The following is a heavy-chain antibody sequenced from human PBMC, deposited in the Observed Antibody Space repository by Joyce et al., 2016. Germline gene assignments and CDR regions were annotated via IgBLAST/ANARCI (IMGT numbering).Heavy chain of an antibody. D-gene: IGHD1-20*01. CDR3: ARREYNWNGYNWFDP. CDR1: GYSFTSYW. V-gene: IGHV5-10-1*01. J-gene: IGHJ5*02. Sequence: EVQLVQSGAEVKKPGESLRISCKGSGYSFTSYWISWVRQMPGKGLGWMGRIDPSDSSTNYSPSFQGNVTISADKSISTAYLQWSSLKASDTAMYYCARREYNWNGYNWFDPWGQGTLVTVSS. CDR2: IDPSDSST.